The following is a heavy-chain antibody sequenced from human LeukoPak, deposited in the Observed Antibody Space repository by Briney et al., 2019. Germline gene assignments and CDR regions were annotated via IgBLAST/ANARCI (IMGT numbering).Heavy chain of an antibody. D-gene: IGHD6-13*01. CDR2: INPSGGST. V-gene: IGHV1-46*01. Sequence: ASVTVSCTASGGTFSSYAISWVRQAPGQGLEWMGIINPSGGSTSYAQKFQGRVTMTRDTSTSTVYMELSSLRSEDTAVYYCARASIAAAGSDRYYWGQGTLVTVSS. CDR3: ARASIAAAGSDRYY. J-gene: IGHJ4*02. CDR1: GGTFSSYA.